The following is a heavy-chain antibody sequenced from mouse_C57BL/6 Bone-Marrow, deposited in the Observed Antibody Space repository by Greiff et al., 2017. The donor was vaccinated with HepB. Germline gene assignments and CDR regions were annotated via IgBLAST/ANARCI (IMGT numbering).Heavy chain of an antibody. J-gene: IGHJ3*01. CDR2: ISSGSSTI. Sequence: DVKLVEPGGGLVKPRGSLKLSFAASGFTFSDYGMHWVRLAPEKGLGRVAYISSGSSTIYYVDTVNGRFTIFRDNAKMTLFLLMTSLRSENTAMYYCGRGGYLRLALFAYWSQGSLVTMCA. V-gene: IGHV5-17*01. D-gene: IGHD1-1*02. CDR1: GFTFSDYG. CDR3: GRGGYLRLALFAY.